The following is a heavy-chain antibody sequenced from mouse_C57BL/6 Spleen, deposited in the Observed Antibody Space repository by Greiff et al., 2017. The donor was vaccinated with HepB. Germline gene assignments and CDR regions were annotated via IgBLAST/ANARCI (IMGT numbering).Heavy chain of an antibody. J-gene: IGHJ4*01. CDR2: ISDGGSYT. D-gene: IGHD2-5*01. V-gene: IGHV5-4*01. Sequence: EVQLVESGGGLVKPGGSLKLSCAASGFTFSSYAMSWVRQTPEKRLEWVATISDGGSYTYYPDNVKGRFTISRDNAKNNLYLQMSHLKSEDTAMYYCARDFAYYSNYVDYYAMDYWGQGTSVTVSS. CDR1: GFTFSSYA. CDR3: ARDFAYYSNYVDYYAMDY.